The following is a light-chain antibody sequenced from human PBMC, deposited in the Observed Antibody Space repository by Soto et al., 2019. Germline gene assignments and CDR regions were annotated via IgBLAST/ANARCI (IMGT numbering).Light chain of an antibody. Sequence: DIQMTQSPSTLSASVGDRVTITCRASQSISRWSAWYQQKPGKAPNLLIYDASTLESGVPSRFSGSGSGTEFTLTISNLQPDDFATYYCQQYNSYLWTFGQGTKVDIK. J-gene: IGKJ1*01. V-gene: IGKV1-5*01. CDR1: QSISRW. CDR2: DAS. CDR3: QQYNSYLWT.